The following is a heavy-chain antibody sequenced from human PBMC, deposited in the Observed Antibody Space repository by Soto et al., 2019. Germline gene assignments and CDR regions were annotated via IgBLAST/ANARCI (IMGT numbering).Heavy chain of an antibody. V-gene: IGHV3-23*01. Sequence: EVQLLESGGGLVQPGGSLRLSCAASGFTVSSHAMSWVRQAPGKGLEWVSGISNSGVDTFYADSVKGRFTVSRDNSKNTLYLQMNSLRVEDTAVYYCAKGRFNFDYWGQGTLVTVSS. CDR3: AKGRFNFDY. J-gene: IGHJ4*02. CDR2: ISNSGVDT. CDR1: GFTVSSHA.